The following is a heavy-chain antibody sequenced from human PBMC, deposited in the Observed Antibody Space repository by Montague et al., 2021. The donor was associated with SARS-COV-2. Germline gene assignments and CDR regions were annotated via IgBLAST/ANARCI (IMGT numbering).Heavy chain of an antibody. Sequence: PALVKPTQTLTLTCTFSGFSLSTSGMCVSWIRQPPGKALEWLARIDWDDDKYYSTSLQTRLTISKDTSNNEVVLKLTNLDPVDTATYYCARMANCIVVAGFFEYWGQGTHVTVSS. CDR2: IDWDDDK. CDR3: ARMANCIVVAGFFEY. CDR1: GFSLSTSGMC. J-gene: IGHJ4*02. D-gene: IGHD6-19*01. V-gene: IGHV2-70*11.